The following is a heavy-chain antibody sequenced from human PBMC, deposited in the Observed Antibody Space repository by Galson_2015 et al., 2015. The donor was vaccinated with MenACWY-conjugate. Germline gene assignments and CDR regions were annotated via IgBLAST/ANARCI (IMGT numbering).Heavy chain of an antibody. CDR2: IGHSGSDI. D-gene: IGHD3-3*01. CDR1: GFTFSTYE. Sequence: SLRLSCAVSGFTFSTYEMNWVRQAPGKGLEWISYIGHSGSDIYYADSVKGRFIISRDTDKNSLYLQMNSLRAEDTAVYYCARDPPTFGVVIIPSYMDVWGKGTTVTVSS. V-gene: IGHV3-48*03. CDR3: ARDPPTFGVVIIPSYMDV. J-gene: IGHJ6*03.